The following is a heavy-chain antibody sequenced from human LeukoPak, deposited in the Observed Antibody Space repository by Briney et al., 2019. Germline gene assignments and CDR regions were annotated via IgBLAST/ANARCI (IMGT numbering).Heavy chain of an antibody. V-gene: IGHV3-23*01. Sequence: GGSLRLSCTASGFTFGDYAMSWVRQAPGKGLEWVSAISGSGGSTYYADSVKGRFTISRDNSKNTLYLQMNSLRAEDTAVYYCAKDSIVVVPAAQDYWGQGTLVTVSS. CDR1: GFTFGDYA. J-gene: IGHJ4*02. CDR3: AKDSIVVVPAAQDY. D-gene: IGHD2-2*01. CDR2: ISGSGGST.